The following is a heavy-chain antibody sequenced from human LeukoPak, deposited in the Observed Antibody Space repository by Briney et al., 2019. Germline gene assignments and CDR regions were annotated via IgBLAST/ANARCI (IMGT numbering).Heavy chain of an antibody. Sequence: GGSLRLSCAASGFTFSTYSMNWVRQAPGKGLEWVSSISSDSNYIYCADSLKGRFTISRDNAKNSLYLQMISLRAEDTAVYYCARVAFGLYVMDVWGQGTTVTVSS. D-gene: IGHD3-16*01. V-gene: IGHV3-21*01. J-gene: IGHJ6*02. CDR2: ISSDSNYI. CDR1: GFTFSTYS. CDR3: ARVAFGLYVMDV.